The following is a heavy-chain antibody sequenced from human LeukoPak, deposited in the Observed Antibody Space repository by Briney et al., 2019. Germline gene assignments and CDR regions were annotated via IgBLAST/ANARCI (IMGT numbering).Heavy chain of an antibody. CDR3: ASVDY. V-gene: IGHV4-34*01. CDR2: INHSGST. J-gene: IGHJ4*02. Sequence: GKGLEWIAEINHSGSTNYNPSLKSRVTISVDTSNNQFSLKLSSVTAADTAVYYCASVDYWGQGTLVTVSS.